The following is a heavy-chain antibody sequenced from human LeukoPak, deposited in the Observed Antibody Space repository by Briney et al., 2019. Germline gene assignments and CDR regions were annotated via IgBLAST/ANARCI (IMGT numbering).Heavy chain of an antibody. V-gene: IGHV3-23*01. CDR2: ISGSGGST. CDR3: AKAPTPYSYGLYYFDY. CDR1: GFTFSSYA. D-gene: IGHD5-18*01. Sequence: PGGSLRLSCAASGFTFSSYAMSWVRQAPGKGLEWVSAISGSGGSTYYADSVKGRFTISRDNSKNTLYLQMNSLRAEDTAVYYCAKAPTPYSYGLYYFDYWGQGTLVTVSS. J-gene: IGHJ4*02.